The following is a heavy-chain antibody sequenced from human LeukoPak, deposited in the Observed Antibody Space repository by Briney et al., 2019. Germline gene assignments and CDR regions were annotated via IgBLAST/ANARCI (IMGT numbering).Heavy chain of an antibody. Sequence: GGSLRLSCAASGFTFSSYTMHWVRQIPGERPEWVSPISGDTTYIYYADSLKGRFTISRDNTNTSLFLQMNSLRAEDTATYFCARRGTDASFSFFDVWGQGTMVTVSS. J-gene: IGHJ3*01. CDR2: ISGDTTYI. CDR1: GFTFSSYT. CDR3: ARRGTDASFSFFDV. D-gene: IGHD1-1*01. V-gene: IGHV3-21*01.